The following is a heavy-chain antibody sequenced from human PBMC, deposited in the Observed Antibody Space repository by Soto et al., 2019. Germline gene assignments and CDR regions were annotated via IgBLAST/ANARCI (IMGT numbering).Heavy chain of an antibody. CDR3: ARADRTLVTSYSLDV. V-gene: IGHV4-34*01. D-gene: IGHD2-21*02. J-gene: IGHJ6*02. CDR1: GGSFSGYY. CDR2: INHSGTI. Sequence: SETLSLTCSVQGGSFSGYYWTWILHSPWKGLEWIGEINHSGTINFNLSLKSRLTISLDTSKKHFSLKLSSVTDADTAAYYCARADRTLVTSYSLDVWGQGTTVTDSS.